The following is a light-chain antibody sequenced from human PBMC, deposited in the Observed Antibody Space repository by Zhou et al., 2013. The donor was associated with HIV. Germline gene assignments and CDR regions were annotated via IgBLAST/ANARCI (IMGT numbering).Light chain of an antibody. CDR3: QQSYSTPFT. V-gene: IGKV1-39*01. CDR1: QNISTY. CDR2: LAS. J-gene: IGKJ3*01. Sequence: DIQMTQSPSSLSASIGDRVTITCRASQNISTYLNWYQQKPGKAPKLLIYLASTLQSGVPSKFSGSGSGTEFTLTITSLQPEDFATYYCQQSYSTPFTFGPGTKV.